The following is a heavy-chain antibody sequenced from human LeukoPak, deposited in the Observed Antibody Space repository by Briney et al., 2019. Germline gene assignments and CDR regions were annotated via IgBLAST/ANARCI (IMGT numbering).Heavy chain of an antibody. CDR2: ISGSGGST. Sequence: GGSLRLSCAASGFTFSTYAMSWVRQAPGKGLEWVSAISGSGGSTFYTDSVKGRFTISRDNSKNTLYLQMNSLRAEDTAVYYCARDYPPYYYDSSGYYPGYWGQGTLVTVSS. CDR3: ARDYPPYYYDSSGYYPGY. V-gene: IGHV3-23*01. CDR1: GFTFSTYA. J-gene: IGHJ4*02. D-gene: IGHD3-22*01.